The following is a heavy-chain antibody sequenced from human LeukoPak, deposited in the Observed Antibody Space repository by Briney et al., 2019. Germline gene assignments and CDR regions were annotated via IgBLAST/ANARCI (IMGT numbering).Heavy chain of an antibody. J-gene: IGHJ6*03. CDR2: IYHSGGT. Sequence: PSETLSLTCTVSNYSISSGYYWGWIRQPPGKGLEWIGSIYHSGGTYYNPSLKSRVIISADLSSNQFSLRLSSVTAADTAMYYCARGPGGVLESGYYYYYMDVWGKGTTVTVSS. CDR3: ARGPGGVLESGYYYYYMDV. V-gene: IGHV4-38-2*02. D-gene: IGHD3-16*01. CDR1: NYSISSGYY.